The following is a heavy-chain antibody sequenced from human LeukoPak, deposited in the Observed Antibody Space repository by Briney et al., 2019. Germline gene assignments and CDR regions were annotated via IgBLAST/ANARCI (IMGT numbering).Heavy chain of an antibody. J-gene: IGHJ4*02. Sequence: SGGSLRLSCEASEFIVSSYSMNWVRQAPGKGLEWVSSITRSSNYIYYADSVKGRFTISRDNAKNSLYLQMNSLRAEDTAVYYCASSRYDSSGYYGIIAYWGQGTLVTVSS. CDR3: ASSRYDSSGYYGIIAY. CDR1: EFIVSSYS. V-gene: IGHV3-21*01. D-gene: IGHD3-22*01. CDR2: ITRSSNYI.